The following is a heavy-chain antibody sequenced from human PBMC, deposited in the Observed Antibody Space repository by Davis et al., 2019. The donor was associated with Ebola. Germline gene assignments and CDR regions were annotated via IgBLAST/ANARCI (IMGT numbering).Heavy chain of an antibody. Sequence: ASVKVSCKASGYTFTGYYMHWVRQAPGQGLEWMGWINPNSGGTNYAQKFQGRVTITADKSTSTAYMELSSLRAEDTAVYYCARDGAYMITYLYYFDYWGQGTLVTVSS. V-gene: IGHV1-2*02. CDR3: ARDGAYMITYLYYFDY. J-gene: IGHJ4*02. CDR2: INPNSGGT. D-gene: IGHD3-16*01. CDR1: GYTFTGYY.